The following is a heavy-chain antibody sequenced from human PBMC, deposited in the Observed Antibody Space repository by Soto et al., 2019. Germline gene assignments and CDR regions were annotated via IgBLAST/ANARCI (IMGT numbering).Heavy chain of an antibody. Sequence: PGGSLRLSCAASGFTFSSYEMNWVRQAPGKGLEWVSYISSSGSTIYYADSVKGRFTISRDNAKNSLYLQMNSLRAEDTAVYYCASTDGYGDYGHDAFDIWGQGTMVTVSS. V-gene: IGHV3-48*03. J-gene: IGHJ3*02. CDR1: GFTFSSYE. CDR3: ASTDGYGDYGHDAFDI. CDR2: ISSSGSTI. D-gene: IGHD4-17*01.